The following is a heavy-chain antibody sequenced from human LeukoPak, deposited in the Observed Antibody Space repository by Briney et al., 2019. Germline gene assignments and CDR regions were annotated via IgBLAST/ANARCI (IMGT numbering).Heavy chain of an antibody. CDR3: AKDGSGRKNYFDY. V-gene: IGHV3-7*04. Sequence: TGGSLRLSCAASGFTFSNYWMSWVRQAPGKGLEWVASMKQDGYEKHYVDSVKGRFTISRDNAKDSLFLRMSSLRVEDTAVYYCAKDGSGRKNYFDYWGQGTLVTVSS. CDR2: MKQDGYEK. CDR1: GFTFSNYW. J-gene: IGHJ4*02. D-gene: IGHD1-26*01.